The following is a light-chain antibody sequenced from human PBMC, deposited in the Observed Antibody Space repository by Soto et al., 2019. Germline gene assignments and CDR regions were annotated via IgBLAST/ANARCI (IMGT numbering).Light chain of an antibody. CDR2: FDS. V-gene: IGLV3-21*04. Sequence: SYELTQPPSVSVAPGEAATITCGGDIIGMKAVHWYQQKTGQAPILVIYFDSGRPSEIPARFSGSNSANTATLTISRVGAGDEADYHCQVWDSTSDQVVFGGGTKLTVL. CDR1: IIGMKA. CDR3: QVWDSTSDQVV. J-gene: IGLJ2*01.